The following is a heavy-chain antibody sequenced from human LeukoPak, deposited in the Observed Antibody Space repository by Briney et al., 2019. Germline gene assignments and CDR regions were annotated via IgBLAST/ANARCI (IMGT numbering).Heavy chain of an antibody. D-gene: IGHD5-18*01. J-gene: IGHJ4*02. CDR3: AKGLQLWAPIDY. CDR2: ISDSGSLT. CDR1: GFAFSSQA. V-gene: IGHV3-23*01. Sequence: PGGSLRLSCAASGFAFSSQAMGWVRQAPGKGLEWVSVISDSGSLTYYADSVKGRFTISRDNSKNTLFLQMNSLRAEDTAVYYCAKGLQLWAPIDYWGQGTLVTVSS.